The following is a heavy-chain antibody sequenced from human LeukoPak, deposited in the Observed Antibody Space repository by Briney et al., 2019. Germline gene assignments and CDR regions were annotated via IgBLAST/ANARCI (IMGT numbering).Heavy chain of an antibody. CDR2: IYYSGST. J-gene: IGHJ4*02. V-gene: IGHV4-59*01. CDR3: ARDRGRWQFIDS. D-gene: IGHD5-24*01. CDR1: GGSISSYY. Sequence: SETLSLTCTVSGGSISSYYWSWIRQPPGKGLEWIGYIYYSGSTNYNPSLESRVTISVDTSKNQFSLKLSSVTAADTAVYFCARDRGRWQFIDSWGQGVLVTVSA.